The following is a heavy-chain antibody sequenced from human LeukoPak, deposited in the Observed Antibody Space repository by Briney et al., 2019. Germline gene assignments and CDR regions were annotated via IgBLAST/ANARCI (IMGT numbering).Heavy chain of an antibody. J-gene: IGHJ4*02. Sequence: GRSLRLSCAASGFTFSSYAMHWVRQAPGKGLEWVAVISYDGSNKYYADSVKGRFTISRDNSKNTLYLQMNSLRAEDTAVYYCASSDYYDSSGYLVYWGQGTLVTVSS. D-gene: IGHD3-22*01. CDR1: GFTFSSYA. CDR2: ISYDGSNK. CDR3: ASSDYYDSSGYLVY. V-gene: IGHV3-30*04.